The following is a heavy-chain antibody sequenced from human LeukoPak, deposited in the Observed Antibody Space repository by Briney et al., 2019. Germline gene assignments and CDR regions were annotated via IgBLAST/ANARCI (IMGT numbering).Heavy chain of an antibody. V-gene: IGHV1-2*02. CDR1: GYTFTGYC. CDR2: INPNSGGT. D-gene: IGHD5-18*01. Sequence: ASVKVSCKASGYTFTGYCMHWVRQAPGQGLEWRGWINPNSGGTNYAQKFQGRVTMTRDTSISTAYMELSRLRSDDTAVYYCARDLSRMDTAMDYYYYYGMDVWGQGTTVTVSS. CDR3: ARDLSRMDTAMDYYYYYGMDV. J-gene: IGHJ6*02.